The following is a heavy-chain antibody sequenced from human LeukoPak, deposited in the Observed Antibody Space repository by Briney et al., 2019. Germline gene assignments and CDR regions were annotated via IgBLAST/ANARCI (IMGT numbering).Heavy chain of an antibody. CDR2: ISSSSSAI. CDR1: GVTISTYS. J-gene: IGHJ4*02. D-gene: IGHD5/OR15-5a*01. CDR3: ARGRGYTVYDFDY. Sequence: GGSLRLSWAASGVTISTYSMNWVRQAPGKGLEWLSYISSSSSAIYYADSVKGRFTISRDNAKNTLYLQMNSLRAGDTAVYYCARGRGYTVYDFDYWGQGTLVTVSS. V-gene: IGHV3-48*04.